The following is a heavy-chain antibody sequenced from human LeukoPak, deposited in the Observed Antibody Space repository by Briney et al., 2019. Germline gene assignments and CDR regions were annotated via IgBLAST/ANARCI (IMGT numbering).Heavy chain of an antibody. CDR3: ARGHVAGSDRHWDY. Sequence: GGSLRLSCATSDFTFSSHWMHWVRHAPGKGLEWVSRIISDGRSISYAVSVKGRFTISRDNDKNTLYLQMNSLRAEDTAVYYCARGHVAGSDRHWDYWGQGALVTVSS. J-gene: IGHJ4*02. CDR1: DFTFSSHW. D-gene: IGHD6-19*01. V-gene: IGHV3-74*01. CDR2: IISDGRSI.